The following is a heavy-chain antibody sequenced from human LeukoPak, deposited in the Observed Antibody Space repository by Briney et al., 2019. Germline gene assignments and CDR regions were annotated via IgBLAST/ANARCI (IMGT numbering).Heavy chain of an antibody. Sequence: ASVKVSCKASGNTFIGYWIHWVRQTPGQGLEWMGAINPRGDATIGAQKFQGRVTTTRDTSTSTVYIELSSLRSEDTAVYYCAREGQQLKHFDYWGQGTLVTVSS. D-gene: IGHD1-1*01. CDR1: GNTFIGYW. V-gene: IGHV1-46*01. CDR2: INPRGDAT. CDR3: AREGQQLKHFDY. J-gene: IGHJ4*02.